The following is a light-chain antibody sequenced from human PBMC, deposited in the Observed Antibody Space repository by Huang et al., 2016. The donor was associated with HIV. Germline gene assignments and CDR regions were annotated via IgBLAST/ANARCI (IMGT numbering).Light chain of an antibody. CDR1: QGIGNS. Sequence: DIQMTQSPSSLSASVGDRVTITCRASQGIGNSLAWYQQKPEKAPRLLLYATSTLESGVPSRFSSIGSGTHYTLTINTLQPEDIASYYCQQYHSLPWTFGQGTKVEIK. CDR3: QQYHSLPWT. J-gene: IGKJ1*01. CDR2: ATS. V-gene: IGKV1-NL1*01.